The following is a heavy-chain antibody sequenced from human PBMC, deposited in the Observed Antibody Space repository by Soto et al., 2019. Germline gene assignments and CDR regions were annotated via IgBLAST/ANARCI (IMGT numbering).Heavy chain of an antibody. CDR3: ARSQGSSTSLEIYYYYYYGMDV. CDR1: GGTFSSYA. Sequence: QVQLVQSGAEVKKPGSSVQVSCKASGGTFSSYAISWARQAPGQGLDWMGGIIPISDTTNYAQKFHGRVTSTAEECTSTADMELSSMRSEDTAVYYCARSQGSSTSLEIYYYYYYGMDVWGQGTTFTVSS. V-gene: IGHV1-69*01. J-gene: IGHJ6*02. D-gene: IGHD2-2*01. CDR2: IIPISDTT.